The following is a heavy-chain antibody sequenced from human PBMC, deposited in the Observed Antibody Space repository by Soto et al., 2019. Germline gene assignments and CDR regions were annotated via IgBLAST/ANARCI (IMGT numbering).Heavy chain of an antibody. CDR1: GDSVSSNSAA. CDR2: TYYRSKGYN. J-gene: IGHJ6*02. Sequence: QVQLQQSGPGLVKPSQTLSLTCAISGDSVSSNSAAWNWIRQSPSRGLEWLGRTYYRSKGYNDYAVSVKSRITLNPDTSKNQFSLQLNSVTPEDTAVYYCARDQHTHSGWYGGAYYGMDVWGQGTTVTVSS. CDR3: ARDQHTHSGWYGGAYYGMDV. V-gene: IGHV6-1*01. D-gene: IGHD6-19*01.